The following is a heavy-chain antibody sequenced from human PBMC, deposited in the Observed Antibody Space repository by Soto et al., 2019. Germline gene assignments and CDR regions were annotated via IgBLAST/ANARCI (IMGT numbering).Heavy chain of an antibody. V-gene: IGHV3-23*01. D-gene: IGHD3-10*01. CDR3: VKVRGGFYTYYFDY. CDR1: GFIFSSYA. CDR2: ISGSGVST. J-gene: IGHJ4*02. Sequence: PGGSLRLSCAASGFIFSSYAMNWVRQTPGKGLEWVSGISGSGVSTYYADSVKGRFSISRDNSKNTLYLQTNSLRAEDTAIYYCVKVRGGFYTYYFDYWGQGTLVTVSS.